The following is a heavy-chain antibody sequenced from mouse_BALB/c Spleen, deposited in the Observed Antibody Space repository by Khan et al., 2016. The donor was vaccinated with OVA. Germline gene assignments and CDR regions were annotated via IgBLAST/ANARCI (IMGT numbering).Heavy chain of an antibody. CDR1: GYTFTNYG. D-gene: IGHD2-10*01. CDR2: INTYTGEP. J-gene: IGHJ4*01. V-gene: IGHV9-3-1*01. CDR3: ARPPYFANVMVY. Sequence: QIQLVQSGPELKKPGETVKISCKASGYTFTNYGMNWVKHAPGKGLKWMGWINTYTGEPTYADDFKGRFAFSLETSASTAYSQIKNFKNENTAKKYCARPPYFANVMVYWGQGTSVTVSS.